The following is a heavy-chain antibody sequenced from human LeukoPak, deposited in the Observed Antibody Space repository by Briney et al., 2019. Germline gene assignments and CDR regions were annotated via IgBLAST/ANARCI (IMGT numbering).Heavy chain of an antibody. D-gene: IGHD3-10*01. J-gene: IGHJ5*02. CDR1: GGSISSSSYY. Sequence: SETLSLTCTVSGGSISSSSYYWGWIRQPPGKGLEWIGSIYYSGSTYYSPSLKSRVTISVDTSKNQFSLKLSSVTAADTAVYYCARDFWFGELIQSDPWGQGTLVTVSS. CDR2: IYYSGST. V-gene: IGHV4-39*07. CDR3: ARDFWFGELIQSDP.